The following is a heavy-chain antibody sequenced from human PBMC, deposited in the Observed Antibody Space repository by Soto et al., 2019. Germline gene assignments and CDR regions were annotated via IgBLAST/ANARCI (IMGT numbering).Heavy chain of an antibody. Sequence: EVQLVESGGGLVKPGGSLRLSCAASGFDFSNGWMSWVRQAPGKGLEWVGRIKSKVHGETTDYAAHVKGRFTISRDDSRNTVYLQMHSLQTEDTAVYYCSTDEWEWGQGTLVTVSS. CDR3: STDEWE. CDR1: GFDFSNGW. CDR2: IKSKVHGETT. D-gene: IGHD1-26*01. J-gene: IGHJ4*02. V-gene: IGHV3-15*05.